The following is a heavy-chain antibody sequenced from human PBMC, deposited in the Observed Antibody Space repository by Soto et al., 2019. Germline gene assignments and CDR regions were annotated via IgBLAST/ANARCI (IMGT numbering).Heavy chain of an antibody. V-gene: IGHV4-61*01. D-gene: IGHD1-1*01. CDR2: IYYSGST. J-gene: IGHJ4*02. CDR3: ARVEEGLVY. CDR1: GGSVSSGSYY. Sequence: PSETLSLTCTVSGGSVSSGSYYWSWIRQPPGKGLEWIGYIYYSGSTNYNPSLKSRVTISIDTSKNQFSLKLNSVTAADTAMYYCARVEEGLVYWGQGTPVTVSS.